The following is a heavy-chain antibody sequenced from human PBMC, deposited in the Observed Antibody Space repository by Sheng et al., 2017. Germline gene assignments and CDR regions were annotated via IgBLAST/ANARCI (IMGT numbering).Heavy chain of an antibody. CDR2: ISYDGTKQ. D-gene: IGHD2-15*01. J-gene: IGHJ4*02. CDR3: AKDAGTWHGDY. CDR1: GFIFNKYA. Sequence: QVQLVQSGGGVVQPGRSLRLFCAASGFIFNKYALHWVRQAPGKGLEWVTMISYDGTKQFYADSVKGRFTVSRDNSKNTLYLQMNSLRVEDTSVYYCAKDAGTWHGDYWGQGALVTVSS. V-gene: IGHV3-30*01.